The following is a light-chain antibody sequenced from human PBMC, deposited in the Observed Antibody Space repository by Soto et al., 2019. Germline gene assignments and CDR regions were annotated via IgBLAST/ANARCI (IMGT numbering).Light chain of an antibody. CDR2: AAS. CDR1: QTISTY. CDR3: QQSHSIPYT. V-gene: IGKV1-39*01. J-gene: IGKJ2*01. Sequence: DIQMTQSPSSLSASVGDRVTITCQASQTISTYLNWYQQKPGKAPKLLIYAASRLQSGVPSRFSGSGSGTDFTLTISSLQPEDFATYYCQQSHSIPYTFGQGTKLEIK.